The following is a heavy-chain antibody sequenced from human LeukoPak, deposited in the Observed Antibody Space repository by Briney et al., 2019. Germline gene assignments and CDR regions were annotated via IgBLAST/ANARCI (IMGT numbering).Heavy chain of an antibody. Sequence: ASVKVSCKSSGYTFISSGFSWVRHAPAQGLGWMGWISAHNGNTNYAQKFQGRVTMTTDTSTSTAYMELRSLRFDDTAVYYCAKDDDSSGDIRYWGQGTLVTVSS. CDR1: GYTFISSG. J-gene: IGHJ4*02. D-gene: IGHD3-22*01. CDR3: AKDDDSSGDIRY. CDR2: ISAHNGNT. V-gene: IGHV1-18*01.